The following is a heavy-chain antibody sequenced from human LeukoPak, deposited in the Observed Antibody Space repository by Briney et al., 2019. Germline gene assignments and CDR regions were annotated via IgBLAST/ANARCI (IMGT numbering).Heavy chain of an antibody. J-gene: IGHJ4*02. CDR3: ARASKYDFLSGPNLPFDY. Sequence: SETLSLTCAVYGGSFSGYYWSWIRQPPGKGLEWIGEINHSGSTNYNPSLKSRVTISVDTSKNQFSLKLSSVTAPDPAWEYRARASKYDFLSGPNLPFDYWGQGTLVTVSS. V-gene: IGHV4-34*01. CDR2: INHSGST. CDR1: GGSFSGYY. D-gene: IGHD3-3*01.